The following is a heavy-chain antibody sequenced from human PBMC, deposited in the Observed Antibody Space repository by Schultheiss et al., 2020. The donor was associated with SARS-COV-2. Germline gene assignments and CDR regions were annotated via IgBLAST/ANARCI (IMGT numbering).Heavy chain of an antibody. V-gene: IGHV4-59*12. J-gene: IGHJ5*02. CDR2: IYYSGST. D-gene: IGHD2-15*01. CDR3: ARPGGGGYNWFDP. CDR1: GGSISSYY. Sequence: SQTLSLTCTVSGGSISSYYWSWIRQPPGKGLEWIGYIYYSGSTNFNPSLKSRVTMSVDTSKNQFSLKLSSVTAADTAVYYCARPGGGGYNWFDPWGQGTLVTVSS.